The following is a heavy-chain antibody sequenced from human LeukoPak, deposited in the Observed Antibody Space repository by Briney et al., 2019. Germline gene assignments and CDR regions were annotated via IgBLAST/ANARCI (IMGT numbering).Heavy chain of an antibody. V-gene: IGHV1-69*13. CDR1: GGTFSSYA. J-gene: IGHJ4*02. CDR2: IIPIFGTA. Sequence: SVNVSCKASGGTFSSYAISWVRQAPGQGLEWMGGIIPIFGTANYAQKFQGRVTITADESTSTAYMELSSLRSEDTAVYYCTRESPTYSNYGYFDYWGQGTLVTVSS. D-gene: IGHD4-11*01. CDR3: TRESPTYSNYGYFDY.